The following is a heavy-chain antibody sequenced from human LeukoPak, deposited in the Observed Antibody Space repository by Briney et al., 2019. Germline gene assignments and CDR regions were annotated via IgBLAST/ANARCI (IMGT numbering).Heavy chain of an antibody. CDR1: GGSFSGYY. CDR3: ARGGGYKAN. CDR2: INHSGRT. V-gene: IGHV4-34*01. J-gene: IGHJ4*02. Sequence: SETLSLTCAVYGGSFSGYYWSWIRQPPGKGLEWIGEINHSGRTNYNPSLKSRVTISVDTSKNQFSLKLSSVTAADTAVYYCARGGGYKANWGQGTLVTFSS. D-gene: IGHD5-24*01.